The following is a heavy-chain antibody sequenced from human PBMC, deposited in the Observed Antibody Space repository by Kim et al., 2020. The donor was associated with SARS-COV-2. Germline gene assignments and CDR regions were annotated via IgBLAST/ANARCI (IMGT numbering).Heavy chain of an antibody. V-gene: IGHV3-30*18. CDR3: AKIGAGFSFGNGIDV. CDR2: ISHDGQRK. D-gene: IGHD3-16*01. J-gene: IGHJ6*02. CDR1: GFYFGGYS. Sequence: GGSLRLSCVASGFYFGGYSLHWVRQTPGKGLEGVAVISHDGQRKYESESVKGRFFISRDNSKNTLYLQMDSLRPEDTAVYYCAKIGAGFSFGNGIDVWGQGTTPIVSS.